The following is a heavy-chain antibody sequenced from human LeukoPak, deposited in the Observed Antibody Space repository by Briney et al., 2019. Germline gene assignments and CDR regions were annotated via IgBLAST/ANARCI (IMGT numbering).Heavy chain of an antibody. Sequence: GGSLRLSCAASGFTFDDYAMHWVRQAPGKGLEWVSGISWNSGSIGYADSVKGRFTISRDNAKNSLYLQMNSLRAEDTAVYYCARAAYSSSSTYWFDPWGQGTLVTVSS. V-gene: IGHV3-9*01. CDR2: ISWNSGSI. J-gene: IGHJ5*02. CDR1: GFTFDDYA. D-gene: IGHD6-13*01. CDR3: ARAAYSSSSTYWFDP.